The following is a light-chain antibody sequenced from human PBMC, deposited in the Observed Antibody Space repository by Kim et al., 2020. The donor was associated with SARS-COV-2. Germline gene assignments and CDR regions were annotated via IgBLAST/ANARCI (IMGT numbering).Light chain of an antibody. CDR1: SSNIGFSP. V-gene: IGLV1-44*01. Sequence: GQRVTISCSGSSSNIGFSPVSLYQHLPGTAPKLLIYENDQRPSGVPDRFSGSKSGTSASPAISGLQSRDEGDYYCATWDDTLSGRVFGGGTQLTVL. CDR3: ATWDDTLSGRV. CDR2: END. J-gene: IGLJ3*02.